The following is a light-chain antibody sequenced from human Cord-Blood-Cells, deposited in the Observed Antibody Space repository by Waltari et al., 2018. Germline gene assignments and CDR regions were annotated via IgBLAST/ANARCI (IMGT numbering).Light chain of an antibody. CDR2: EGS. V-gene: IGLV2-23*01. J-gene: IGLJ2*01. Sequence: QSALTQPASVFGSPGQSITISCTGTSSDVGRYNLVSWYQQHPGKAPKLMIYEGSKRPSGVSNRFSGSKSGNTASLTISGLQAEDEADYYCCSYAGSSTYVVFGGGTKLTVL. CDR3: CSYAGSSTYVV. CDR1: SSDVGRYNL.